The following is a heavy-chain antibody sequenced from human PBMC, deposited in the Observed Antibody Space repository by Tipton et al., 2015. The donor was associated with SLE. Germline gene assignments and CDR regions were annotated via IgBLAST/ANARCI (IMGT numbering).Heavy chain of an antibody. CDR3: ARDFARGSGYVY. D-gene: IGHD3-9*01. J-gene: IGHJ4*01. CDR1: GGSVSSGSYY. V-gene: IGHV4-61*01. Sequence: TLSLTCTVSGGSVSSGSYYWSWIRQPPGKGLEWIGYIYYSGSTNYNPSLRSRVTISVDTSKNLFSLKLSSVTAADTAVYYCARDFARGSGYVYWGHGILVTVSS. CDR2: IYYSGST.